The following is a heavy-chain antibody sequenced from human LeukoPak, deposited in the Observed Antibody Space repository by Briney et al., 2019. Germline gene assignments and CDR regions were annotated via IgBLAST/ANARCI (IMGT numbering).Heavy chain of an antibody. V-gene: IGHV1-69*13. J-gene: IGHJ3*02. D-gene: IGHD2-15*01. Sequence: GASVKVSCKASGYILSSYNMHWVRQAPGQGLEWMGGIIPIFGTPNYAQKFQGRVTITADESTSTAYMELTSLTSEDTAVYYCARGRFVVVADGAFDIWGQGTMVTVSS. CDR1: GYILSSYN. CDR3: ARGRFVVVADGAFDI. CDR2: IIPIFGTP.